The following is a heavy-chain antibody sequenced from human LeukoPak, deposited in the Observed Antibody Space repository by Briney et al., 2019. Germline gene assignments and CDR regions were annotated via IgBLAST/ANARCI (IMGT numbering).Heavy chain of an antibody. CDR2: MNPNSGNT. Sequence: ASVKVSCKASGYTFTGYYMHWVRQATGQGLEWMGWMNPNSGNTGYAQKFQGRVTMTRNSSISTAYMELSSLRSEDTAVYYCARLSRYKEGGGRHSSGHYDGTLYYFVRAYYFDYWGQGTLVTVSS. CDR3: ARLSRYKEGGGRHSSGHYDGTLYYFVRAYYFDY. J-gene: IGHJ4*02. CDR1: GYTFTGYY. V-gene: IGHV1-8*02. D-gene: IGHD3-22*01.